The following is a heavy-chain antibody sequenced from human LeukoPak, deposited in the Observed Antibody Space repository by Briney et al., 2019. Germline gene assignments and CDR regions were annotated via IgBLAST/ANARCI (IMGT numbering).Heavy chain of an antibody. CDR1: GFTFGSYG. CDR3: ARERGMVGYDY. CDR2: IWYDGSNK. V-gene: IGHV3-33*01. J-gene: IGHJ4*02. Sequence: SGGSLRLSCAASGFTFGSYGMHWVRQAPGKGLEWVAVIWYDGSNKYYADSVKGRFTISRDNSKNTLYLQMNSLRAEDTAVYYCARERGMVGYDYWGQGTLVTVSS. D-gene: IGHD3-10*01.